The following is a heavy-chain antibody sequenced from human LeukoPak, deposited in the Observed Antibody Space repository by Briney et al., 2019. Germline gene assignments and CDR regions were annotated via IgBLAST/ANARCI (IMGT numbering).Heavy chain of an antibody. D-gene: IGHD3-22*01. Sequence: SETLSLTCTVSGGSISSYYWSWIRQPQGKGLEWIGYIYYGGSTNYNPSLKSRVTISVDTSKNQFSLKLSSVTAADTAVYYCASMLSLYYDSSGYDAFDIWGQGTMVTVSS. CDR1: GGSISSYY. CDR3: ASMLSLYYDSSGYDAFDI. CDR2: IYYGGST. V-gene: IGHV4-59*08. J-gene: IGHJ3*02.